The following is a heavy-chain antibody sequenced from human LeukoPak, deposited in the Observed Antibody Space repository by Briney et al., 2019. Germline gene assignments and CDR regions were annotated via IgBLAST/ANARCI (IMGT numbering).Heavy chain of an antibody. CDR2: IISSSSYI. Sequence: GGSLRLSCAASGFTFSSYSMNWVRQAPGKGLEWVSSIISSSSYIYYADSVKGRFTISRDNAKNSLHLQMNSLRAEDTAVYYCARDRLLEDRDYHNYYYMDVWGKGTTVTVSS. CDR3: ARDRLLEDRDYHNYYYMDV. J-gene: IGHJ6*03. D-gene: IGHD1-1*01. CDR1: GFTFSSYS. V-gene: IGHV3-21*01.